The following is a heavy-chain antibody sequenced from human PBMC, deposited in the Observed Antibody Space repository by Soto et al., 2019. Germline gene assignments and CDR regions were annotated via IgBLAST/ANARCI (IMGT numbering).Heavy chain of an antibody. Sequence: HPGGSLRLSCAASGSTFSSYAMSWVRQAPGKGLEWVSAISGSGGSTYYADSVKGRFTISRDNSKNTLYLQMNSLRAEDTAVYYCAKGVGVGARYYGMDVWGQGTTVTVSS. CDR2: ISGSGGST. J-gene: IGHJ6*02. V-gene: IGHV3-23*01. D-gene: IGHD1-26*01. CDR3: AKGVGVGARYYGMDV. CDR1: GSTFSSYA.